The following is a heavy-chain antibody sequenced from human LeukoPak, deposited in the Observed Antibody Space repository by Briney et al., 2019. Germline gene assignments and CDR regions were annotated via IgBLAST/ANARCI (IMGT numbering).Heavy chain of an antibody. CDR2: INPSGGSA. CDR1: GYTFTSYY. J-gene: IGHJ4*02. V-gene: IGHV1-46*01. CDR3: ARVAGYGTFDY. D-gene: IGHD1/OR15-1a*01. Sequence: ASVKVSCKASGYTFTSYYMHWVRQAPGQGLEWMGIINPSGGSASYAQKFQGRVTMTRDTSTSTVYMELSSLRSEDTAVHYCARVAGYGTFDYWGQGTLVTVSS.